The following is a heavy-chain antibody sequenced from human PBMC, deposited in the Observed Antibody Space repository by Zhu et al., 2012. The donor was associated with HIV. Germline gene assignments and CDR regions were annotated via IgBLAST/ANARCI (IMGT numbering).Heavy chain of an antibody. D-gene: IGHD5-24*01. CDR3: ARSRQRWLQYYHYGMDV. CDR1: SGSIRSHY. J-gene: IGHJ6*02. Sequence: QVQLQESGPGLVKPSETPSLTCNVSSGSIRSHYWSWIRQPPGKGLEWIGDIHHSGSSNYNPSLKSRGTMSIDPSKNQFSLKLKSVTAADTAVYYCARSRQRWLQYYHYGMDVWGQGATVTVSS. V-gene: IGHV4-59*11. CDR2: IHHSGSS.